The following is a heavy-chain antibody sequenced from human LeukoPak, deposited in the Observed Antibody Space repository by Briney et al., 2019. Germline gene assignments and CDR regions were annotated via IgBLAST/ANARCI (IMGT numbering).Heavy chain of an antibody. Sequence: GGSLRLSCAASGFTFSHYAMSWVRQAPGKGLEWVSGIRGSGSSTYYADSVKGRFTISRDNSKNTLYLQMNSLRAEDTAVYYCARTDILTGYQDDYWGQGTLVTVSS. CDR1: GFTFSHYA. V-gene: IGHV3-23*01. CDR3: ARTDILTGYQDDY. CDR2: IRGSGSST. J-gene: IGHJ4*02. D-gene: IGHD3-9*01.